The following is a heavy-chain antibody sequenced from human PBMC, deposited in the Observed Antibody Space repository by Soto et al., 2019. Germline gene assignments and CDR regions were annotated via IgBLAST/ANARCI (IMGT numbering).Heavy chain of an antibody. CDR2: ISAYNGNT. Sequence: ASVKVSCKASGYTFTSYGISWVRQAPGQGLVWMGWISAYNGNTNYAQKLQGRVTMTTDTSTSTAYMELRSLRSDDTAVYYCARDCSSTSCYTDYYYYGMDVWGQGTTVTVSS. D-gene: IGHD2-2*02. CDR1: GYTFTSYG. CDR3: ARDCSSTSCYTDYYYYGMDV. V-gene: IGHV1-18*04. J-gene: IGHJ6*02.